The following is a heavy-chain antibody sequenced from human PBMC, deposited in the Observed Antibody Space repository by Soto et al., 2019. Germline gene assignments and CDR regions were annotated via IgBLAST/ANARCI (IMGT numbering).Heavy chain of an antibody. V-gene: IGHV4-59*01. CDR3: ARAGVDYWTGDAFDI. CDR1: GGSISGYS. CDR2: LFCWSI. J-gene: IGHJ3*02. D-gene: IGHD3-3*01. Sequence: LSLTCSVSGGSISGYSWGWIRQPPREGTGLYWVHLFCWSIKYSPSLQSRAIISADASKNQFSLTLRSVTAADTAQYYCARAGVDYWTGDAFDIWGPGTTVTVSS.